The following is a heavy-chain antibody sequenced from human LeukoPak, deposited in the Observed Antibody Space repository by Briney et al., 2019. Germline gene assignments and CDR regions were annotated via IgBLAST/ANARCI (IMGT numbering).Heavy chain of an antibody. Sequence: GGSLRLSCAVSGVSVNSYFMGWVRQAPGKGLEWVAVIWYDGSNKYYADSVKGRFTISRDNSKNTLYLQMNSLRAEDTAVYYCAKVSSYGPRSDAFDIWGQGTMVTVSS. CDR2: IWYDGSNK. D-gene: IGHD5-18*01. CDR1: GVSVNSYF. J-gene: IGHJ3*02. CDR3: AKVSSYGPRSDAFDI. V-gene: IGHV3-33*06.